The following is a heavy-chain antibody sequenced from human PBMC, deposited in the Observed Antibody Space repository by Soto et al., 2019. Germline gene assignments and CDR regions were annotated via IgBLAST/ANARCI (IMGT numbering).Heavy chain of an antibody. J-gene: IGHJ3*01. CDR3: ARGGSSDWQVAFDF. D-gene: IGHD6-19*01. Sequence: ATLSLTCAVYGGSFSGYFWNWIRQAPGKGLEWIGKVNHNGRNNYNPSLKSRVTISLDMSKNQISLKLTSVTAADTAVYYCARGGSSDWQVAFDFWGQGTMVTVSS. CDR1: GGSFSGYF. CDR2: VNHNGRN. V-gene: IGHV4-34*01.